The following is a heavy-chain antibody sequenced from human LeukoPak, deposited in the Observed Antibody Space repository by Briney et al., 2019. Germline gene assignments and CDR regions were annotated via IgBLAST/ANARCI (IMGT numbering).Heavy chain of an antibody. Sequence: ASVKVSCKASGYTFTGYYMHWVRQAPGQGLEWMGRINPNSGGTNYAQKLQGRVTMTTDTSTSTAYMELRSLRSDDTAVYYCARVGSPEDFDYWGQGTLVTVSS. D-gene: IGHD3-10*01. CDR1: GYTFTGYY. CDR2: INPNSGGT. CDR3: ARVGSPEDFDY. V-gene: IGHV1-2*06. J-gene: IGHJ4*02.